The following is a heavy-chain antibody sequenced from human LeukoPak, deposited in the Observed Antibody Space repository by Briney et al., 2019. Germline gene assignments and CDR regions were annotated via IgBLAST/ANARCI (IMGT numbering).Heavy chain of an antibody. CDR2: ISGSGGSP. CDR3: AKGGKTIMCPTSCYDY. CDR1: GVTFSSNG. Sequence: PGGSLRLSCAASGVTFSSNGMSWVRQAPGRGLEWVSVISGSGGSPDYTDSVKGRFTISRDNSKNTLYLQMNSLRAEDTAVYYCAKGGKTIMCPTSCYDYWGQGTLVTVSS. D-gene: IGHD2-2*01. J-gene: IGHJ4*02. V-gene: IGHV3-23*01.